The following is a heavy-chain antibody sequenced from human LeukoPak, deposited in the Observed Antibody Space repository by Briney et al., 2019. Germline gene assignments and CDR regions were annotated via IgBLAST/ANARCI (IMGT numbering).Heavy chain of an antibody. V-gene: IGHV4-61*02. CDR2: IYTSGST. Sequence: SQTLSHTCTDSGGSISSGSYYWSWIRQPAGKGLEWIGRIYTSGSTNYNPSLKSRVTISVDTSKNQFSLKLSSVTAADAAVYYCARGQFYHDSTGYSDWGQGTLVTVSS. D-gene: IGHD3-22*01. CDR1: GGSISSGSYY. CDR3: ARGQFYHDSTGYSD. J-gene: IGHJ4*02.